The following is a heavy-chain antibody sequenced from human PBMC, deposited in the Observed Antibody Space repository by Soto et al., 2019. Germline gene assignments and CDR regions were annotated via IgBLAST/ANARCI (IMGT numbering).Heavy chain of an antibody. CDR3: ASKVFDWNNRTYYYYYGMDV. V-gene: IGHV3-23*01. D-gene: IGHD3-9*01. CDR2: ISGSADST. CDR1: GFTFSSYA. Sequence: DVQLLESGGGSVQPGGSLRLSCAASGFTFSSYAMTWVRQAPGKGLEWVSAISGSADSTFHADSVKGRFTISRDNSKNSLYLQMNSLRGEDSAVYYCASKVFDWNNRTYYYYYGMDVWGQGTTVTVSS. J-gene: IGHJ6*02.